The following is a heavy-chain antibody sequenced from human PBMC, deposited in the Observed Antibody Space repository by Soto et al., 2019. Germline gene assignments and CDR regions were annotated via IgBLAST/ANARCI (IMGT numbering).Heavy chain of an antibody. J-gene: IGHJ3*02. CDR2: ISSSSSTI. Sequence: EVQLVESGGGLVQPGGSLRLSCAASGFTFSSYSMNWVRQAPGKGLEWVSYISSSSSTIYYADSGKGRFTISRDNAKNSLYLQMNSLRAEDTAVYYCARASYYYDSSGDRVDAFDIWGQGTMVTVSS. CDR3: ARASYYYDSSGDRVDAFDI. D-gene: IGHD3-22*01. V-gene: IGHV3-48*01. CDR1: GFTFSSYS.